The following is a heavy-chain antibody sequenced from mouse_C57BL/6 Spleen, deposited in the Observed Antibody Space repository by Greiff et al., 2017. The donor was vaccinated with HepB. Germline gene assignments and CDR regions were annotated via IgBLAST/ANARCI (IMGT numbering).Heavy chain of an antibody. J-gene: IGHJ2*01. D-gene: IGHD3-1*01. CDR1: GYSFTGYY. CDR3: ARSGRGDY. Sequence: EVQLQQSGPELVKPGASVKISCKASGYSFTGYYMNWVKQSPEKSLEWIGEINPSTGGTTYNQKFKAKATLTVDKSSSTAYMQLKSLTSEDSAVYYCARSGRGDYWGQGTTLTVSS. V-gene: IGHV1-42*01. CDR2: INPSTGGT.